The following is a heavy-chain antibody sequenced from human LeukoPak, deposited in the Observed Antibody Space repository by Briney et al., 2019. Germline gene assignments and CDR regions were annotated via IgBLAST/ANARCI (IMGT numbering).Heavy chain of an antibody. CDR2: ISAYNGNT. Sequence: SVKVSCKASGYTFTCYGISWVRQAPGQGLEWMGWISAYNGNTNYAQKLQGRVTMTTDTSTSTAYMELRSLRSDDTAVYYCARDTPYQLLEDYYYYYGMDVWGQGTTVTVSS. CDR1: GYTFTCYG. CDR3: ARDTPYQLLEDYYYYYGMDV. D-gene: IGHD2-2*01. V-gene: IGHV1-18*01. J-gene: IGHJ6*02.